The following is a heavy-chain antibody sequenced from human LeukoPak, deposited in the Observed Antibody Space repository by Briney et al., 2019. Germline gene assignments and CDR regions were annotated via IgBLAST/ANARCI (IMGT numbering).Heavy chain of an antibody. CDR2: IKGDGSST. Sequence: PTGGSLRLSCAASGFTFSGKWMHWVRQAPGKGLVWVSRIKGDGSSTTYADSAKGRFTISRDNAKNTLHLQMDSLRAEDTAVYYCARSDWLDSWGQGTLDIVSS. V-gene: IGHV3-74*03. J-gene: IGHJ5*01. CDR3: ARSDWLDS. CDR1: GFTFSGKW.